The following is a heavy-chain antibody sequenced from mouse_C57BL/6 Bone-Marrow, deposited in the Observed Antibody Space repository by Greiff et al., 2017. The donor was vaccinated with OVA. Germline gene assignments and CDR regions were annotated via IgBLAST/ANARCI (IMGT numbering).Heavy chain of an antibody. V-gene: IGHV14-4*01. CDR2: IDPENGDT. Sequence: EVKLMESGAELVRPGASVKLSCTASGFNIKDDYMHWVKQRPEQGLEWIGWIDPENGDTEYASKFKGKATITADTSSNTAYLQLSSLTSEDTAVYYCTSYGGFAYWGQGTLVTVSA. J-gene: IGHJ3*01. D-gene: IGHD1-1*01. CDR1: GFNIKDDY. CDR3: TSYGGFAY.